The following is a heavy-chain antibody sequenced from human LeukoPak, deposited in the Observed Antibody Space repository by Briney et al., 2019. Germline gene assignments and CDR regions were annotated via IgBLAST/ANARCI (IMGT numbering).Heavy chain of an antibody. CDR1: GYTFSCYG. CDR3: ARLGEYHYDSSGYGDY. V-gene: IGHV1-18*01. CDR2: ISVYNGNT. Sequence: GSVKVSCKASGYTFSCYGINWVRQAPGQGLEWMGWISVYNGNTNYAQKIQGRVTMTTDTSTNTAYMELRSLRSDDTAVYYCARLGEYHYDSSGYGDYWGQGTLITVSS. D-gene: IGHD3-22*01. J-gene: IGHJ4*02.